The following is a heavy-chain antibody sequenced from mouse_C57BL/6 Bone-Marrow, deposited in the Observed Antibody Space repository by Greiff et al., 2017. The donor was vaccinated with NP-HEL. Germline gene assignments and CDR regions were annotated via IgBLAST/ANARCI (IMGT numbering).Heavy chain of an antibody. CDR1: GFTFSSYT. D-gene: IGHD4-1*02. J-gene: IGHJ2*01. CDR2: ISGGGGNT. V-gene: IGHV5-9*01. Sequence: EVQRVESGGGLVKPGGSLKLSCAASGFTFSSYTMSWVRQTPEKRLEWVATISGGGGNTYYPDSVKGRFTIARDNAKNTLYLQMSSLRSEDTALYYCARPPQLGYFDYWGQGTTLTVSS. CDR3: ARPPQLGYFDY.